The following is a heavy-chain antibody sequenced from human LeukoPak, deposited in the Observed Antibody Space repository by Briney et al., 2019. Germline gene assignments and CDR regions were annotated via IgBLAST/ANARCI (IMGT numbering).Heavy chain of an antibody. Sequence: SETLSLTCTVSGGSISSSSYYWGWIRQPPGKGLEWIGFISDSENTDYNPSLESRVTISLDTSKNQFSLKLTSVTAADTAVYYCARGYGYYYYMDVWGKGTTVTVSS. J-gene: IGHJ6*03. CDR2: ISDSENT. CDR1: GGSISSSSYY. V-gene: IGHV4-61*05. D-gene: IGHD5-18*01. CDR3: ARGYGYYYYMDV.